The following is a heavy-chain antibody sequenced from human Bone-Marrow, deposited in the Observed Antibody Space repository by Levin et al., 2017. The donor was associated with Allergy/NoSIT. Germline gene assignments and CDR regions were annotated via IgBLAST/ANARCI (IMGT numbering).Heavy chain of an antibody. CDR2: IFHNRSA. V-gene: IGHV4-59*01. J-gene: IGHJ4*02. CDR3: TRGSAARPGY. Sequence: PGGSLRLSCTASGDSITDYYWSWIRQSPGKGLEWIGYIFHNRSANYSPSLKGRVTMSVDTSKNHISLEMDSVTPADTAIYYCTRGSAARPGYWGQGILVTVSS. CDR1: GDSITDYY. D-gene: IGHD6-6*01.